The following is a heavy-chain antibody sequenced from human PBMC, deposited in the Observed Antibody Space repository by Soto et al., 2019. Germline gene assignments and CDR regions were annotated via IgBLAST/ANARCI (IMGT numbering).Heavy chain of an antibody. CDR2: IYWYDDK. CDR1: GFSFTTTGVN. J-gene: IGHJ4*02. Sequence: QITLKESGPTLVKPTQTLTLTCTFSGFSFTTTGVNVRWIRQPPGKGLEWLALIYWYDDKSYSPSLRNRLTIAKDTSTNPVVLTMTNMDPVDTSICSCANGLPVLPSDYWGQGTLVNVSS. CDR3: ANGLPVLPSDY. V-gene: IGHV2-5*01.